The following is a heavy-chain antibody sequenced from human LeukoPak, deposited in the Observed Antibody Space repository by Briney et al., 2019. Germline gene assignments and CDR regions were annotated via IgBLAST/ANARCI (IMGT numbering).Heavy chain of an antibody. D-gene: IGHD6-13*01. CDR1: GVSISSYY. V-gene: IGHV4-59*01. CDR2: IYSSGST. J-gene: IGHJ4*02. Sequence: SETLSLTCTVSGVSISSYYWSWTRQPPGKGLGWIGYIYSSGSTNYNPTLKSRVTISVDASKTKFYLKLSSVTAADTAVYYCARTGIAEAGTPPLFDYWGQGTRVTVSS. CDR3: ARTGIAEAGTPPLFDY.